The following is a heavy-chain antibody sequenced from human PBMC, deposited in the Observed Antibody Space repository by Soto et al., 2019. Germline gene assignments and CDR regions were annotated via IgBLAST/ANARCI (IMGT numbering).Heavy chain of an antibody. CDR1: GYTFTSYG. J-gene: IGHJ6*02. CDR3: AGPPPVCGITGCYPSALDV. D-gene: IGHD2-2*01. Sequence: QVQLVQSGAEVKKPGASVKVSCKASGYTFTSYGISWVRQAPGQGLEWMGWISAYNGNTNYAQKLQGRVTMTTDTPASTADRGLRSWRSAATAVYYWAGPPPVCGITGCYPSALDVWGQGTTVTVPS. CDR2: ISAYNGNT. V-gene: IGHV1-18*04.